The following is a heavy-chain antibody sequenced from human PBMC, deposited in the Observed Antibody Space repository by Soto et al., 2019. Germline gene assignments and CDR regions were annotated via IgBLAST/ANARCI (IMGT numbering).Heavy chain of an antibody. D-gene: IGHD3-10*01. J-gene: IGHJ6*03. Sequence: GGSLRLSCAASGFTFSSYAMSWVRQAPGKGLEWVSAISGSGGSTYYADSVKGRFTISRDNSKNKLYLQMNSLRAEDTAVYYCAKEGRVLLWFGDPQFNYYMDVWGKGTTVTVSS. V-gene: IGHV3-23*01. CDR2: ISGSGGST. CDR3: AKEGRVLLWFGDPQFNYYMDV. CDR1: GFTFSSYA.